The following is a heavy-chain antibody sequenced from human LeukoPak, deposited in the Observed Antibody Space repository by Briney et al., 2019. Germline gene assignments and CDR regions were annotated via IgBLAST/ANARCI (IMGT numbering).Heavy chain of an antibody. D-gene: IGHD6-13*01. CDR2: IRYDGSNT. CDR1: GFTFSSYG. CDR3: ARESHRRYSSSWYSL. V-gene: IGHV3-30*02. Sequence: GGSLRLSCAASGFTFSSYGMHWVRQAPGKGLDGVACIRYDGSNTYYADSVKGRFTISRDNSKNTLYLQLGRLRAEDMALYYCARESHRRYSSSWYSLWGQGTLVTVSS. J-gene: IGHJ4*02.